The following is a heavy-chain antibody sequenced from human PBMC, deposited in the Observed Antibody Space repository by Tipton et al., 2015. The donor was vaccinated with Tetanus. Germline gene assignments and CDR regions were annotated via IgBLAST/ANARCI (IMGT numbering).Heavy chain of an antibody. V-gene: IGHV3-74*01. CDR1: GFTFGAHG. J-gene: IGHJ4*02. CDR2: IYTTT. D-gene: IGHD5-12*01. Sequence: SLRLSCATSGFTFGAHGMSWVRQAPGKGLVWVSRIYTTTTYEDSVKGRFTISRDNAKNTLFLQMNNLRGDDTAVYYCVRGGSGYGNFDSWGQGTLVTVSS. CDR3: VRGGSGYGNFDS.